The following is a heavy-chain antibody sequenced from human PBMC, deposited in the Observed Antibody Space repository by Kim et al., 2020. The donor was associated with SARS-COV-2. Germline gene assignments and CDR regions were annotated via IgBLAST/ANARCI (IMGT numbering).Heavy chain of an antibody. D-gene: IGHD2-2*01. CDR2: IYSGGST. Sequence: GGSLRLSCAASGFTVSSNYMSWVRQAPGKGLEWVSVIYSGGSTYYADSVKGRFTISRDNSKNTLYLQMNSLRAEDTAVYYCARDSSLLGYCSSTSCGGMDVWGQGTTVTVSS. CDR1: GFTVSSNY. V-gene: IGHV3-66*01. J-gene: IGHJ6*02. CDR3: ARDSSLLGYCSSTSCGGMDV.